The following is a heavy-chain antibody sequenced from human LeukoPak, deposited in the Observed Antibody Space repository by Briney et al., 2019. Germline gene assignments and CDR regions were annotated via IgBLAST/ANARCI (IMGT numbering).Heavy chain of an antibody. CDR1: GFTFSSYS. V-gene: IGHV3-48*01. CDR3: ARDLDEDTAMVTSFLLNY. D-gene: IGHD5-18*01. J-gene: IGHJ4*02. CDR2: ISSSSSTI. Sequence: GGSLRLSCAASGFTFSSYSMNWVRQAPGKRLEWVSYISSSSSTIYYADSVKGRFTISRDNAKNSLYLQMNSLRAEDTAVYYCARDLDEDTAMVTSFLLNYWGQGTLVTVSS.